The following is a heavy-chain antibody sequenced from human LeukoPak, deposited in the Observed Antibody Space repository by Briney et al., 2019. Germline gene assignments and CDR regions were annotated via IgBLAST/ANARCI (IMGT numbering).Heavy chain of an antibody. CDR3: GSSSSTCCDY. J-gene: IGHJ4*02. D-gene: IGHD2-2*01. CDR1: GITFSSNW. V-gene: IGHV3-74*01. Sequence: PAGSLRLSCAASGITFSSNWMHWVRQAPGKGLVWVSRINGDGSVTNYADSVKGRFTISRDNAKNTLYLQMNSLRAEDTAVYYCGSSSSTCCDYWGQGALVTASS. CDR2: INGDGSVT.